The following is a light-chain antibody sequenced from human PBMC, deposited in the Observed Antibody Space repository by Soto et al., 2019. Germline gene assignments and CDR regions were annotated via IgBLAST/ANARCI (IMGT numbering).Light chain of an antibody. CDR3: QQYNEWPLT. CDR2: HAS. V-gene: IGKV3-15*01. Sequence: EIVMTQSPATLSVSPGERATLSCRASQSVSNNLAWYQQKPGQAPRLLIYHASTGATGIPARFSGSGSGTELTLTISSVQSEDFAVYYCQQYNEWPLTFGGGPRWRSN. CDR1: QSVSNN. J-gene: IGKJ4*01.